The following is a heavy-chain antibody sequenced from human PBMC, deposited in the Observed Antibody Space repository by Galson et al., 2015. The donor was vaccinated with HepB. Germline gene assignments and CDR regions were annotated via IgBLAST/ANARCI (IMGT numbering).Heavy chain of an antibody. J-gene: IGHJ4*02. Sequence: QSGAAVTKPGESLRISCRGSGYSFTGYWICWVRQMPGRGLEWMGRIDPSDSYTNYSPSFQGHVTISADKSISTAYLQRSSLKASDTAMYYCARVGGYYDSSGYYHYWGQGTLVTVSS. V-gene: IGHV5-10-1*01. CDR1: GYSFTGYW. D-gene: IGHD3-22*01. CDR3: ARVGGYYDSSGYYHY. CDR2: IDPSDSYT.